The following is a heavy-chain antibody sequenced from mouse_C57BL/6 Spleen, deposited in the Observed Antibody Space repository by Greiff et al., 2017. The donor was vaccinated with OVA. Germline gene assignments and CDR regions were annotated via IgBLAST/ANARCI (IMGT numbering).Heavy chain of an antibody. Sequence: EVKLMESGGGLVQPGGSLKLSCAASGFTFSDYYMYWVRQTPEKRLEWVAYISNGGGSTYYPDTVKGRFTISRDNAKNTLYLQMSRLKSEDTAMYYCARQYYDYVSYWYFDVWGTGTTVTVSS. J-gene: IGHJ1*03. CDR3: ARQYYDYVSYWYFDV. D-gene: IGHD2-4*01. CDR2: ISNGGGST. V-gene: IGHV5-12*01. CDR1: GFTFSDYY.